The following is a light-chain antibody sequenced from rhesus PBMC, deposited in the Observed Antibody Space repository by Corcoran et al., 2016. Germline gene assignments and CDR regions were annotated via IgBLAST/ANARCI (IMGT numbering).Light chain of an antibody. CDR2: GAS. V-gene: IGKV3-42*01. Sequence: EIVMTQSPATPPLSPGERATLPCRASQSVSSRLAWYQQKPGKAPKLLTYGASSRATGIPAMVSGSGSGTEFTHPLSSLEPEDVGVYYCQQDYSWPLTFGEGAKVE. J-gene: IGKJ4*01. CDR3: QQDYSWPLT. CDR1: QSVSSR.